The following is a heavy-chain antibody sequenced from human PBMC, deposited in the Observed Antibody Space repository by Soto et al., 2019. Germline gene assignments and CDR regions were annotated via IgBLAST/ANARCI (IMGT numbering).Heavy chain of an antibody. CDR3: AREGYYDSSGHPIYAFDI. J-gene: IGHJ3*02. CDR2: ISAYNGNT. D-gene: IGHD3-22*01. V-gene: IGHV1-18*04. CDR1: GYTFTSYG. Sequence: ASVKVSCKASGYTFTSYGISWVRQAPGQGLEWMGWISAYNGNTNYAQKLQGRVTMTTDTSTSTAYMELRSLRSDDTAVYYCAREGYYDSSGHPIYAFDIWGQGTMVTVSS.